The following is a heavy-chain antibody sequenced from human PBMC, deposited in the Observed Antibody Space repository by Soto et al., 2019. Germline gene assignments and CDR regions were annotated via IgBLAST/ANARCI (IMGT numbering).Heavy chain of an antibody. D-gene: IGHD6-19*01. Sequence: WVSLKIPWKGFGDSFINLWIGRLLQMPGKGLEWMGVIYPGDSDTRYGPSFQGQVTISADKSISTAYLQWSSLKASDTAMYYCARHLAVAARHGMDVWGQGTTVTVSS. CDR1: GDSFINLW. J-gene: IGHJ6*02. CDR3: ARHLAVAARHGMDV. V-gene: IGHV5-51*01. CDR2: IYPGDSDT.